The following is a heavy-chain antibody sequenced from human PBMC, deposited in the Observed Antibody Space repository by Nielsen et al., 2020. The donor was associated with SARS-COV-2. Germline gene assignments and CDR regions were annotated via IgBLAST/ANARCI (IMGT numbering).Heavy chain of an antibody. J-gene: IGHJ1*01. CDR1: GFTFSSYE. CDR3: ARGGLIVVPTGYFQH. CDR2: ISSSGSTI. D-gene: IGHD3-22*01. Sequence: GESLKISCAASGFTFSSYEMNWVRQAPGKGLEWVSYISSSGSTIYYADSVKGRFTISRDNAKNSLYLQMNSLRAEDTAVYYCARGGLIVVPTGYFQHWGQGTLVTVSS. V-gene: IGHV3-48*03.